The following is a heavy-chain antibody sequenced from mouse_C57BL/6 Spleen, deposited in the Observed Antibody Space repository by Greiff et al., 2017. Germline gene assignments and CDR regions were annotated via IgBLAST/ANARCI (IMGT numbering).Heavy chain of an antibody. V-gene: IGHV1-82*01. CDR2: IYPGDGDT. Sequence: QVQLQQSGPELVKPGASVKISCKASGYAFSSSWMNWVKQRPGKGLEWIGRIYPGDGDTNYNGKFTGKATLTADKSSSTAYMQLSSLTSEDSAVYFCARSHFNYGPYFDYWGQGTTLTVSS. CDR3: ARSHFNYGPYFDY. CDR1: GYAFSSSW. J-gene: IGHJ2*01. D-gene: IGHD1-2*01.